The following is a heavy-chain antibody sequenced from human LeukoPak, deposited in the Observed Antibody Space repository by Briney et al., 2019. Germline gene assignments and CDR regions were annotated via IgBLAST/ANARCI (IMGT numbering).Heavy chain of an antibody. V-gene: IGHV1-69*05. CDR3: ARSKEKGRDGYNYLNY. CDR1: GGTFSSYA. CDR2: IIPIFGTA. J-gene: IGHJ4*02. D-gene: IGHD5-24*01. Sequence: SVKVSCKASGGTFSSYAISWVRQAPGQGLEWMGGIIPIFGTANYAQKFQGRVTITTDESTSTAYMELSSLRSEDTAVYYCARSKEKGRDGYNYLNYWGQGTLVTVSS.